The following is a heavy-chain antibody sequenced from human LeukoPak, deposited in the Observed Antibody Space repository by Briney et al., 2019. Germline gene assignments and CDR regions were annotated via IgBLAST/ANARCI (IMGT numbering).Heavy chain of an antibody. CDR3: ARGRAYCGGDCSKLRYYYYGMDV. V-gene: IGHV3-53*04. J-gene: IGHJ6*02. CDR2: IYSGGST. CDR1: GFTVSSNY. D-gene: IGHD2-21*02. Sequence: GGSLRLSCAASGFTVSSNYMSWVRQAPGKGLEWVAVIYSGGSTYYSESVKDRFTISRHNSKNTLYLQMNSLRAEDTAVDYCARGRAYCGGDCSKLRYYYYGMDVWDQRTTVTVSS.